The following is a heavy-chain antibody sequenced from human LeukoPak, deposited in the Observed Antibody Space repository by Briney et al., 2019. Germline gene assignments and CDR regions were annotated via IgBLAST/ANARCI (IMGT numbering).Heavy chain of an antibody. V-gene: IGHV4-4*02. CDR2: ISLSGLA. J-gene: IGHJ4*02. Sequence: PSETLSLTCGVSGGSISSTNWWSWVRQPPGQGLERIGEISLSGLANYTPSLKSRVTMSLDKSKNHLSLNLSSVTAADTAVYYCSRESGAFSPFGYWGQGTLVTVSS. D-gene: IGHD1-26*01. CDR1: GGSISSTNW. CDR3: SRESGAFSPFGY.